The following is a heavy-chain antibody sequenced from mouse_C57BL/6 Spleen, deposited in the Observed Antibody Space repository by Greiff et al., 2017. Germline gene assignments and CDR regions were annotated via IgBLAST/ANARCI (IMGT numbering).Heavy chain of an antibody. CDR2: INPGSGGT. J-gene: IGHJ2*01. CDR1: GYAFTNYL. CDR3: ARRRGNWDSDY. Sequence: QVQLQQSGAELVRPGTSVKVSCKASGYAFTNYLIEWVKQRPGQGLEWIGVINPGSGGTNYNEKFKGKATLTADKSSSTAYMQLSSLTSEDSAVYFCARRRGNWDSDYWGQGTTLTVSS. D-gene: IGHD4-1*01. V-gene: IGHV1-54*01.